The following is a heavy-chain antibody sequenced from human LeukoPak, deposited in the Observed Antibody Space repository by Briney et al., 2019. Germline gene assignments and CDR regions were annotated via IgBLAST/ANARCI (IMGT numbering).Heavy chain of an antibody. V-gene: IGHV4-31*03. CDR1: GGSISSGGYS. D-gene: IGHD3-10*01. Sequence: SETLSLTCTVSGGSISSGGYSWSWLRQHPGKGLEWIGYIYYSGSTYYNPSLKSRVTISVDTSKNQFSLKLSSVTAADTAVYYCARDSDGSGSYLRYWGQGTLVTVSS. CDR2: IYYSGST. J-gene: IGHJ4*02. CDR3: ARDSDGSGSYLRY.